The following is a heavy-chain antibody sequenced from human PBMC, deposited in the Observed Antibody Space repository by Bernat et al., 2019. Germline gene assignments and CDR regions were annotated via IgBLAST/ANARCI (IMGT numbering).Heavy chain of an antibody. CDR3: AGVEEGSGWPYYFDY. D-gene: IGHD6-19*01. V-gene: IGHV4-59*01. Sequence: QVQLQESGPGLVKPSETLSLTCTVSGGSISSYYWSWIRQPPGKGLEWIGYIYYSGSTNYNPSLKCRVTISVDTSKNQFSLKLSHVTAADTAVYYCAGVEEGSGWPYYFDYWGQGTLVTVSS. CDR2: IYYSGST. CDR1: GGSISSYY. J-gene: IGHJ4*02.